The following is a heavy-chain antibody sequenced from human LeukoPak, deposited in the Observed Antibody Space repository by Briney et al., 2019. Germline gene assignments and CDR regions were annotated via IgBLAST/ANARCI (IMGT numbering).Heavy chain of an antibody. D-gene: IGHD3-10*01. Sequence: GGSLRLSCAASGFTFDDYAMHWVRQAPGKGLEWVSGVSWNSGSIGYADSVKGRFTISRDNAKNSLYLQMNSLRAEDTALYYCAKDNSYGSGSYGLDYWGQGTLVTVSS. CDR3: AKDNSYGSGSYGLDY. J-gene: IGHJ4*02. CDR2: VSWNSGSI. CDR1: GFTFDDYA. V-gene: IGHV3-9*01.